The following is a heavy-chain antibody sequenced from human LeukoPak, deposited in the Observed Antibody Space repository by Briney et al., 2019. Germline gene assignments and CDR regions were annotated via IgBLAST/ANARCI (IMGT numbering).Heavy chain of an antibody. D-gene: IGHD2-2*01. CDR3: ARGYCSSTSCYMDV. Sequence: ASVKVSCKASGHTSTTYAIHWVRQAPGQGLEWMGWINAGNGNIKYSQKLQGRVTITGDTSASTAYMELSSLRSEDTAVYYCARGYCSSTSCYMDVWGQGTTVT. CDR1: GHTSTTYA. CDR2: INAGNGNI. J-gene: IGHJ6*02. V-gene: IGHV1-3*01.